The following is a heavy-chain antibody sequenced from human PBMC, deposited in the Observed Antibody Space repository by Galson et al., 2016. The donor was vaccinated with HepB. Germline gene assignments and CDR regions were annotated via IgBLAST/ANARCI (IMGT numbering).Heavy chain of an antibody. CDR1: GYTFDSYW. D-gene: IGHD3-3*01. CDR2: IYPGAFDT. Sequence: QSGAEVKTSGESLKISCRGSGYTFDSYWIGWVRQMPGKGLEWMGIIYPGAFDTRYSPSFQGQVTIPVDKSINTAYRQGTGRTASDTAMYYCARSLTGSYDFWGAIYNYYAMDVWGQGTTVIVS. CDR3: ARSLTGSYDFWGAIYNYYAMDV. J-gene: IGHJ6*02. V-gene: IGHV5-51*01.